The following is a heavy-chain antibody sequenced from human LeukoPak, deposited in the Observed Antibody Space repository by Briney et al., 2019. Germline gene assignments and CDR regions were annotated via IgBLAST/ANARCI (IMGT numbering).Heavy chain of an antibody. CDR2: ISYDGSNK. Sequence: GGSLRLSCAASGFTFSSYAMHWVRQAPGKGLEWVAVISYDGSNKYYADSVKGRFTISRDNSKNTLYLQMNSLRAEDTAVHYCARDAYCSGGSCYSGLDYWGQGTLVTVSS. D-gene: IGHD2-15*01. V-gene: IGHV3-30*04. CDR1: GFTFSSYA. CDR3: ARDAYCSGGSCYSGLDY. J-gene: IGHJ4*02.